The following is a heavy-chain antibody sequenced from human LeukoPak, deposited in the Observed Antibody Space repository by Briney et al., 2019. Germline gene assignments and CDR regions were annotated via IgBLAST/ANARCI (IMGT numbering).Heavy chain of an antibody. CDR3: TAERGSYYVF. J-gene: IGHJ4*02. V-gene: IGHV3-15*01. Sequence: PGGSLRLSCAASGFTFRSYSMNWVRQAPGKGLEWLGRIKSKINGGTTGDAAPVKGRLTISRDDSKNTVYLQMNSLKIEDTAVYYCTAERGSYYVFWRRGTLVTVSS. CDR1: GFTFRSYS. D-gene: IGHD1-26*01. CDR2: IKSKINGGTT.